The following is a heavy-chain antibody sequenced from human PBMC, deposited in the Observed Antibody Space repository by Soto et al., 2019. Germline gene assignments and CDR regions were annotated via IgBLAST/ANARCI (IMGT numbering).Heavy chain of an antibody. V-gene: IGHV4-59*01. D-gene: IGHD5-18*01. Sequence: PSETLSLTCAVSGDSISTYYCMWIRQPPGKGLESIGYLYYGRSANYNPSLKSRVTISKDTSKNQVVLTMTSMDPVDTATYFCARRYNYGQGYYFDYWGQGTPVTVSS. CDR3: ARRYNYGQGYYFDY. CDR2: LYYGRSA. J-gene: IGHJ4*02. CDR1: GDSISTYY.